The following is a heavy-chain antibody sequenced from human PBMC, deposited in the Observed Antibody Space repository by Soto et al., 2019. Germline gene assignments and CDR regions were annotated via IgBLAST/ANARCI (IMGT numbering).Heavy chain of an antibody. CDR1: GGAFGRYS. Sequence: QVQLEQSGPEVQRPGTSVKVSCKASGGAFGRYSVSWVRQAPGQGLEWIGGVIPAFNTSNYSLKFQGRVAIFADLSTRTVFMELRSLRSEDTALYYFARGDEMTAVTIFEYWGQGTLVTVSS. D-gene: IGHD4-17*01. CDR2: VIPAFNTS. CDR3: ARGDEMTAVTIFEY. V-gene: IGHV1-69*01. J-gene: IGHJ4*02.